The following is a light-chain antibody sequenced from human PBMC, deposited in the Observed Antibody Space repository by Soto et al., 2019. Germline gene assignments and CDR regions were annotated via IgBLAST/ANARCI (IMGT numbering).Light chain of an antibody. J-gene: IGKJ4*01. V-gene: IGKV3-11*01. Sequence: ENVLTQSPATLSLSPGERATLSCRASQSVSSNLAWYQQKPGQAPRLLIYDASNRATDIPARFSGSGSGTDFTLTIGSLQPEDFAVYYCHQRGNSPPTFGGGTKVEIK. CDR2: DAS. CDR3: HQRGNSPPT. CDR1: QSVSSN.